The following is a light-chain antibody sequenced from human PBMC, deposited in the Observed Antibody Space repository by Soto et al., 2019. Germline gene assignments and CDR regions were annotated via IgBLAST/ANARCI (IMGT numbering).Light chain of an antibody. J-gene: IGKJ2*01. V-gene: IGKV3-20*01. CDR3: QQYGSSPHT. Sequence: EIVLTQSPGTLSLSPGERATLSCRASQSVSSSYLAWYQHKPGQAPRLLIYGASSRATGIPDRFSGSGSGTDFTLTISRLEPEDCAVYYCQQYGSSPHTFGQGTKLESK. CDR2: GAS. CDR1: QSVSSSY.